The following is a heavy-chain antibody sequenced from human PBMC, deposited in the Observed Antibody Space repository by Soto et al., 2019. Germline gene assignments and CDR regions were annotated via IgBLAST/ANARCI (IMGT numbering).Heavy chain of an antibody. D-gene: IGHD2-2*01. Sequence: ASVKVSCKASGYTFTGYYMHWVRQAPGQGLEWMGWINPNSGGTNYAQKFQGWVTMTRDTSISTAYMELSRLRSDDTAVYYCAVDPKVVPAAMRGTGLDYWGQGTLVTVSS. CDR2: INPNSGGT. CDR3: AVDPKVVPAAMRGTGLDY. CDR1: GYTFTGYY. V-gene: IGHV1-2*04. J-gene: IGHJ4*02.